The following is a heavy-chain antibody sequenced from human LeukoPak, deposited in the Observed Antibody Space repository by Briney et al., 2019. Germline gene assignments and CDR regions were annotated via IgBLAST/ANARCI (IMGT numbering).Heavy chain of an antibody. J-gene: IGHJ3*02. V-gene: IGHV3-30*04. CDR1: GFTFSNYA. D-gene: IGHD3-16*02. Sequence: GGSLRLSCTASGFTFSNYAMHWVRRAPGKGLEWVAVISYDGGIEYYADSVKGRFTISRDNSKNTLYLQMNSLRAEDTAVYYCARGVIGDAFDIWGQGTMVTVSS. CDR2: ISYDGGIE. CDR3: ARGVIGDAFDI.